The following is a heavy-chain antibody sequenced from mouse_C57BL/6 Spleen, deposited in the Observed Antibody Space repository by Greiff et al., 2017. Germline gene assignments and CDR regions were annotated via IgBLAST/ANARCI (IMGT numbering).Heavy chain of an antibody. V-gene: IGHV1-82*01. Sequence: VKLMESGPELVKPGASVKISCKASGYAFSSSWMNWVKQRPGKGLEWIGRIYPGDGDTNYNGKFKGKATLTADKSSSTAYMQLSSLTSEDSAVYFCARWDYYGSHFDYWGQGTTLTVSS. J-gene: IGHJ2*01. D-gene: IGHD1-1*01. CDR1: GYAFSSSW. CDR2: IYPGDGDT. CDR3: ARWDYYGSHFDY.